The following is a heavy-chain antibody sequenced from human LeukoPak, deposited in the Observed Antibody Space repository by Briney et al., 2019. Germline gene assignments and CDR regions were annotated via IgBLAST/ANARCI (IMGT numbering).Heavy chain of an antibody. CDR3: RRTRITMVRGVNHRHYYYYGMDV. J-gene: IGHJ6*02. D-gene: IGHD3-10*01. CDR1: GFTFSSYA. CDR2: ISGCSGST. V-gene: IGHV3-23*01. Sequence: GGSLRLSCTASGFTFSSYAMSWVRKAPGKGLEWVSAISGCSGSTYYADSVKSRFTISRDNAKNTLYLQINSLRAEDTAVYYCRRTRITMVRGVNHRHYYYYGMDVWGQGTTVTVSS.